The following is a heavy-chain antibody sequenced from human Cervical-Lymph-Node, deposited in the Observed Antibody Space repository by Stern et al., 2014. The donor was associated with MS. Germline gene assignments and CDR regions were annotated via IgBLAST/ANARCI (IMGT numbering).Heavy chain of an antibody. Sequence: VQLVQSGPEVKKPGTSVKVSCKASGFTFTSSAVQWVRQARGQRLEWIGWIVVGSGNTNYAQNFQERVTITRDIATSTAYMELSSLRSEDTAVYYCAAEPMYYSDSVGAFDIWGQGTMVTVSS. CDR3: AAEPMYYSDSVGAFDI. V-gene: IGHV1-58*01. CDR1: GFTFTSSA. J-gene: IGHJ3*02. D-gene: IGHD3-22*01. CDR2: IVVGSGNT.